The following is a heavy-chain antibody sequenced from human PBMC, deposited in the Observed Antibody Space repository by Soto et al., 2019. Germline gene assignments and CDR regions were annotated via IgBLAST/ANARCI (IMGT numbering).Heavy chain of an antibody. J-gene: IGHJ6*02. V-gene: IGHV3-7*01. CDR2: IKQDGSEK. CDR3: ARDYHLTSSPDIYYYYGMDV. D-gene: IGHD6-6*01. Sequence: EVQLVESGGGLVQPGGSLRLSCAASGFTFSSYWMSWVRQAPGKGLEWVANIKQDGSEKYYVDSVKGRFTISRDNAKNSLYLQMNSLRAADTAVYYCARDYHLTSSPDIYYYYGMDVWGQGTTVTVSS. CDR1: GFTFSSYW.